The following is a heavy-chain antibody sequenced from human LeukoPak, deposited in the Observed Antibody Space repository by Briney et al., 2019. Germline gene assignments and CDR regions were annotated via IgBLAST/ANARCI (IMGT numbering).Heavy chain of an antibody. V-gene: IGHV4-4*07. CDR3: ARRRKRCGGDCPVAFDI. CDR1: GVSITSYY. CDR2: IYTSGST. Sequence: SETLSLTCTVSGVSITSYYWSWIRQPPGKGLEWIGRIYTSGSTNYNPSLKSRVTISVDTSKNQFSLKLSSVTAADTAVYYCARRRKRCGGDCPVAFDIWGQGTMVTVSS. D-gene: IGHD2-21*01. J-gene: IGHJ3*02.